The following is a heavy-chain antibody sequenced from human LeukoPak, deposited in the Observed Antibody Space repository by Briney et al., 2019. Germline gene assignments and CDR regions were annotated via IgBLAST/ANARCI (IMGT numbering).Heavy chain of an antibody. CDR1: GFTVSSNY. D-gene: IGHD3-16*01. V-gene: IGHV3-74*03. J-gene: IGHJ6*02. CDR3: VRGSYYFYGMDV. Sequence: PGGSLRLSCAVSGFTVSSNYMSWVRQAPGKGLVWVAQINGDGSYTTYADSMKGRLSISRDNARNTLYLHINSLRVEDTAVFYCVRGSYYFYGMDVWGQGTTVTASS. CDR2: INGDGSYT.